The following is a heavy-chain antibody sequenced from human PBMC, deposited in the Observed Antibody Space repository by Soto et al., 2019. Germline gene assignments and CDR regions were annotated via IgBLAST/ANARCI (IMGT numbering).Heavy chain of an antibody. J-gene: IGHJ4*02. CDR1: GYTFTSYA. Sequence: ASVKVSCKASGYTFTSYAMHWVRQAPGQRLEWMGWINAGNGNTKYSRKFQGRVTITRDTSASTAYMELSSLRSEDTAVYYCAREPFDYWGQGTLVTVSS. CDR3: AREPFDY. V-gene: IGHV1-3*01. CDR2: INAGNGNT.